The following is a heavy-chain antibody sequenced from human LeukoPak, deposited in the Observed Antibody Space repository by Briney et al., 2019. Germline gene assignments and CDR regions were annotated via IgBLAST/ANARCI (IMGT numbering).Heavy chain of an antibody. CDR3: ARDLGQTYYYDSSGSPWGFDY. Sequence: GGSLRLSCAASGFTFSSYSMNWVRQAPGKGLEWVSSISSSSSYLYYADSAKGRFTISRDNAKNSLYLQMNSLRAEDTAVYYCARDLGQTYYYDSSGSPWGFDYWGQGTLVTVSS. CDR2: ISSSSSYL. J-gene: IGHJ4*02. D-gene: IGHD3-22*01. CDR1: GFTFSSYS. V-gene: IGHV3-21*01.